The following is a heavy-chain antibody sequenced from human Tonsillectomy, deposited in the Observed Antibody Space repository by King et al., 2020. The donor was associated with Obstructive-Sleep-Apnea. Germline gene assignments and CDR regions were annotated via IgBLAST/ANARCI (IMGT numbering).Heavy chain of an antibody. CDR1: GGTFNSSYG. CDR2: IIPILGIA. V-gene: IGHV1-69*04. CDR3: ARGLSSSSPRQYSYNALDV. J-gene: IGHJ6*02. Sequence: QLVQSGAEVKKPGSSVKVSCKASGGTFNSSYGISWVRLAPGQGLEWMGGIIPILGIANYAEKFRGRVTITADKSTSTDYMELSSLRSEDTAVYYCARGLSSSSPRQYSYNALDVWGQGTTVTVSS. D-gene: IGHD6-6*01.